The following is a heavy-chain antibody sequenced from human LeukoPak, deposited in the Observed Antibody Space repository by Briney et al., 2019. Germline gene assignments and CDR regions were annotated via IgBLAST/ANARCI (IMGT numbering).Heavy chain of an antibody. J-gene: IGHJ4*02. CDR3: ATIPAGNNDYYDSSGYLSSSVDY. D-gene: IGHD3-22*01. CDR2: IYYSGST. CDR1: GGSISSSSYY. Sequence: PSETLSLTCTVSGGSISSSSYYWGWIRQPPGKGLEWIGSIYYSGSTNYNPSLKSRVTISVDTSKNQFSLKLSSVTAADTAVYYCATIPAGNNDYYDSSGYLSSSVDYWGQGTLVTVSS. V-gene: IGHV4-39*07.